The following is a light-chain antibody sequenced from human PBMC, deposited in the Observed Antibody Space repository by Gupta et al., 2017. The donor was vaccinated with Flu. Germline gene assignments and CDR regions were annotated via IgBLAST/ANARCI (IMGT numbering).Light chain of an antibody. CDR1: QSVSSSY. CDR2: GAS. J-gene: IGKJ2*03. V-gene: IGKV3-20*01. CDR3: QQYGSSPPNS. Sequence: EIALTQSPGTLSLSPGERATLSCRASQSVSSSYLAWYQQKPDQAPRLLIYGASSRATGIPDRFSGSGSGTDFTLTISRLEPEDFAVYYCQQYGSSPPNSFGQGTKLEIK.